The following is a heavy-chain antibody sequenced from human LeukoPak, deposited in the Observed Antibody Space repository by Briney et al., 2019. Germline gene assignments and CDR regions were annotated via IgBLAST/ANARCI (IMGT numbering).Heavy chain of an antibody. CDR2: ISSSGSTI. CDR3: ARDLGQYYDTSDNWFDP. Sequence: GGSLRLSCAASGFTFSSYEMNWVRQAPGKGLEWVSYISSSGSTIYYADSVKGRFTISRDNAKNTLNLQMNSLRAEDTAVYYCARDLGQYYDTSDNWFDPWGQGTLVTVSS. CDR1: GFTFSSYE. D-gene: IGHD3-22*01. V-gene: IGHV3-48*03. J-gene: IGHJ5*02.